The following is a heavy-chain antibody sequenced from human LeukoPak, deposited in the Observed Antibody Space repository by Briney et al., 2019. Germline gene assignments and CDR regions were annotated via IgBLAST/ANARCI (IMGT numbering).Heavy chain of an antibody. CDR1: GFTFSDYF. D-gene: IGHD2-2*01. J-gene: IGHJ4*02. CDR3: ARDVGVYCSSTNCYASHY. CDR2: INPHSGGT. V-gene: IGHV1-2*02. Sequence: ASVKVSCTASGFTFSDYFIHWVRQAPGQGLEWMGWINPHSGGTNYAQKFQGGVTMTRDTSITTAYMELSSLRSDDTAVYYCARDVGVYCSSTNCYASHYWGQGTLVTVSS.